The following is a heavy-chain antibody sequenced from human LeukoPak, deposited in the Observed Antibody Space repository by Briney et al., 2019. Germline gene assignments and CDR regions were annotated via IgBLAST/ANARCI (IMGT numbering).Heavy chain of an antibody. Sequence: SETPSLTCAVSGGSISSSSYYWDWIRQPPGKGLEWIGSVYYSGNTYYNPSLKSRVTISVDTSKNQFSLKLSSVTAADTAVYYCARGGSTVTTDLDWFDPWGQGTLVTVSS. CDR2: VYYSGNT. D-gene: IGHD4-17*01. V-gene: IGHV4-39*07. J-gene: IGHJ5*02. CDR1: GGSISSSSYY. CDR3: ARGGSTVTTDLDWFDP.